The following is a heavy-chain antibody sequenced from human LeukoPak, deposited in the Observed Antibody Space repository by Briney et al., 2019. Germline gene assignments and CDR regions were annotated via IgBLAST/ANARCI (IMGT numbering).Heavy chain of an antibody. D-gene: IGHD2-8*01. CDR1: RFTFSTYG. CDR2: IQYDGSNQ. Sequence: PGGSLRLSCAASRFTFSTYGMHWVRQAPGKGLEWVAYIQYDGSNQQYADSVKGRFSISGDSSKNILYLQMNSLRAEDTAVYYCAKDRCSNGIGCYFYYMDVWGKGTTVTISS. J-gene: IGHJ6*03. CDR3: AKDRCSNGIGCYFYYMDV. V-gene: IGHV3-30*02.